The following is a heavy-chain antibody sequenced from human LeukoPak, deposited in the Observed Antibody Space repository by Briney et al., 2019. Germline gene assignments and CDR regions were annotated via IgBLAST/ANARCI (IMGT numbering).Heavy chain of an antibody. CDR2: IIPIFGTA. D-gene: IGHD2-15*01. J-gene: IGHJ4*02. CDR3: ASPGYCSGGSCWEYYFDY. Sequence: ASVKVSCKASGGTFSSYAISWVRRAPGQGLEWMGGIIPIFGTANYAQKFQGRVTITADESTSTAYMELSSLRSEDTAVYYCASPGYCSGGSCWEYYFDYWGQGTLVTVSS. CDR1: GGTFSSYA. V-gene: IGHV1-69*13.